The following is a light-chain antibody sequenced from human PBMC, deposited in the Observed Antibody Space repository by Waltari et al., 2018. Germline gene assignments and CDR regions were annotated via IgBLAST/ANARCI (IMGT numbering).Light chain of an antibody. V-gene: IGLV2-14*01. J-gene: IGLJ2*01. CDR2: EVS. Sequence: QSALTQPASVSGSPGQSITISCSGTSSDVGDYRYVAWYQQHQGKAPKLMIYEVSNRPSGVSNRFSGSKSCNTASLTISGLQAEDEADYYCSSYTTSTSYVVFGGGTKLTVL. CDR3: SSYTTSTSYVV. CDR1: SSDVGDYRY.